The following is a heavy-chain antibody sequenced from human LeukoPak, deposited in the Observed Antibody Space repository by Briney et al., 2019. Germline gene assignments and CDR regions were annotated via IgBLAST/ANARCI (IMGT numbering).Heavy chain of an antibody. D-gene: IGHD3-16*01. CDR2: INYKNGGE. CDR3: AKASFGESPINWFDP. J-gene: IGHJ5*02. CDR1: GYIFIGYY. V-gene: IGHV1-2*07. Sequence: ASVKVSCKTSGYIFIGYYLHWVRQAPGQGLECMGWINYKNGGENYAHSFQDRVTMNRDRSINTVYMEQARLTSDDTAVFYCAKASFGESPINWFDPWGQGTLVTVSS.